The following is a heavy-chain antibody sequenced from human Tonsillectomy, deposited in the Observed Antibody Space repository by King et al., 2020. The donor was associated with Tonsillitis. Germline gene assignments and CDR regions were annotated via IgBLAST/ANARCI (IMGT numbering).Heavy chain of an antibody. D-gene: IGHD3-16*02. J-gene: IGHJ5*02. V-gene: IGHV4-61*01. CDR1: GGSVSSSSYY. CDR3: ATSRKGLPAPYDSVWGSYRYTGWFDP. Sequence: VQLQESGPGLVKPSETLSLTCTVSGGSVSSSSYYWSWIRQPPGKGLEWIGYISYSGSTNYNPSLKSRVTISVDKSKNQFSLKLTSVTAADTAVYYCATSRKGLPAPYDSVWGSYRYTGWFDPWGQGTLVTVSS. CDR2: ISYSGST.